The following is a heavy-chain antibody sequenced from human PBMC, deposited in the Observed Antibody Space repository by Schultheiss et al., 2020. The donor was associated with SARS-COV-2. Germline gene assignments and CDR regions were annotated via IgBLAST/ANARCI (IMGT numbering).Heavy chain of an antibody. J-gene: IGHJ6*02. CDR2: IYHSGST. D-gene: IGHD4-17*01. V-gene: IGHV4-38-2*02. CDR1: GYSISSGYY. Sequence: SETLSLTCPVSGYSISSGYYWGWIRQPPGKGLEWIGSIYHSGSTYYNPSLKSRVTISVDTSKNQFSLKLSSVTAADTAVYYCARDVGDYEDYYYYGMDVWGQGTTVTVSS. CDR3: ARDVGDYEDYYYYGMDV.